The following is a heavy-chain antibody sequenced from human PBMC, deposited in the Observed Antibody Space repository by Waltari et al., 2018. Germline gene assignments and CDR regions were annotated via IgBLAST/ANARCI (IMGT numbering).Heavy chain of an antibody. CDR3: ARIRSGSGSYYYGMDV. V-gene: IGHV4-59*08. D-gene: IGHD3-10*01. J-gene: IGHJ6*02. CDR2: IYYSGST. CDR1: GGSISSYS. Sequence: QVQLQESGPGLVKPSETLSLTCTVSGGSISSYSWSWIRQPPGKGLERIGYIYYSGSTNYNPSLKSRVTISVDTSKNQFSLKLSSVTAADTAVYYCARIRSGSGSYYYGMDVWGQGTTVTVSS.